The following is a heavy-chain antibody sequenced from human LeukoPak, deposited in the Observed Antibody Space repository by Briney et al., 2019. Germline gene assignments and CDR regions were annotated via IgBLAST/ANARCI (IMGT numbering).Heavy chain of an antibody. J-gene: IGHJ6*03. Sequence: PSETLSLTCTVSGGSISSYYWSWIRQPPGKGLEWIGYIYYSGSTNYNPSLKSRVTISVDTSKNQFSLKLSSVTAADTAVYYCARCPLLYDSSGYANYYYYYMDVWGKGTTVTVSS. CDR1: GGSISSYY. D-gene: IGHD3-22*01. CDR2: IYYSGST. V-gene: IGHV4-59*01. CDR3: ARCPLLYDSSGYANYYYYYMDV.